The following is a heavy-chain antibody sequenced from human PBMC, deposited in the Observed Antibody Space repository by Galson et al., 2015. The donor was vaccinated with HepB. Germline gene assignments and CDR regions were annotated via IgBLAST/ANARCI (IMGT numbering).Heavy chain of an antibody. CDR2: IIAVLDLP. J-gene: IGHJ3*01. Sequence: SVKVSCKASGDTLASYSIGWLRQAPGQGLEWMGRIIAVLDLPVFAQNFQGRVTITADISTSTAYMELSSLRSDDTAVYFCARWGMDAFDVWGQGTKVTVSS. CDR1: GDTLASYS. V-gene: IGHV1-69*02. D-gene: IGHD7-27*01. CDR3: ARWGMDAFDV.